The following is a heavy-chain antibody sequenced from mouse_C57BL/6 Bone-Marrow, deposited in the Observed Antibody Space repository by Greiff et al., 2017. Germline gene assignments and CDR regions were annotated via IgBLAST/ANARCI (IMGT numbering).Heavy chain of an antibody. CDR2: IYPGGGST. V-gene: IGHV1-55*01. J-gene: IGHJ2*01. CDR3: AEDYCGSSGDYFDY. D-gene: IGHD1-1*01. CDR1: GYTFTSYW. Sequence: QVQLQQPGAELVKPGASVKMSCKASGYTFTSYWLTWVKQRPGHGLEWIGYIYPGGGSTNYNEQFNSKATLTVDTSSSTAYMQLSSLTSEDSAVYYCAEDYCGSSGDYFDYWGQGTTLTVSS.